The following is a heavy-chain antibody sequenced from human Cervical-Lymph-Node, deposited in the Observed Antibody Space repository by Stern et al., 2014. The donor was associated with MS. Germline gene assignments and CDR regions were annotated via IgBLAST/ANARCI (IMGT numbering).Heavy chain of an antibody. CDR1: GGSISSSNW. J-gene: IGHJ3*01. Sequence: QVQLQESGPGLLKPSGTLSLTCVVSGGSISSSNWWSWVRQPPGMGLQWIGEVYSGGSTNYSPSLKSRVTISLDKSTNQMSLQLTSVTAADTAMYYCARQRRTRALDVWGQGAMVTVSS. CDR2: VYSGGST. CDR3: ARQRRTRALDV. V-gene: IGHV4-4*02.